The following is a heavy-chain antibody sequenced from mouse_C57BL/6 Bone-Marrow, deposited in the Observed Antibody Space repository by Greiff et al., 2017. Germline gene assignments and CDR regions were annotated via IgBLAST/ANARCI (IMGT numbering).Heavy chain of an antibody. CDR1: GYTFTSYW. CDR3: ARKGNYPFAY. D-gene: IGHD2-1*01. J-gene: IGHJ3*01. V-gene: IGHV1-52*01. Sequence: VQLQQPGAELVRPGSSVKLSCKASGYTFTSYWMHWVKQRPIQGLEWIGNIDPSDSETHYNQKFKDKATLTVDKSPSTACMQLSSLTSEDSSVYYCARKGNYPFAYWGQGTLVTVSA. CDR2: IDPSDSET.